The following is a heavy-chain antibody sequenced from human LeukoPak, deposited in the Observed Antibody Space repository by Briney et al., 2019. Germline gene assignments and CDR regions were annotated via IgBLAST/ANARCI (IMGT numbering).Heavy chain of an antibody. D-gene: IGHD2-15*01. CDR2: ITHSGST. J-gene: IGHJ6*03. CDR3: ARLRRYCSGGSCYAETPVYYYYLDV. V-gene: IGHV4-34*01. Sequence: TPSETLSLTCAVYSGSFSDYYWSWIRQPPGKGLEWIGEITHSGSTNYNPSLKGRVTISVDTSKNQFSLKLSSVTAADTAVYYRARLRRYCSGGSCYAETPVYYYYLDVWGKGTTVTVSS. CDR1: SGSFSDYY.